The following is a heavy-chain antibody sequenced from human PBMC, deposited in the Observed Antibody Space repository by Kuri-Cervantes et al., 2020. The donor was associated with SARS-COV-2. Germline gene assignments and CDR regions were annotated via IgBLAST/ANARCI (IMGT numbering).Heavy chain of an antibody. CDR1: GDSVSSDSAA. V-gene: IGHV6-1*01. CDR2: TYYRSKWYN. Sequence: LRLSCAISGDSVSSDSAAWNWIRQSPSRGLEWLGRTYYRSKWYNDYAPSVKTRISITPDTSKNQFSVQLNSVTPEDTAVYYCARAGWSNFAIKAFDIWGQGTMVTVSS. D-gene: IGHD3-3*02. CDR3: ARAGWSNFAIKAFDI. J-gene: IGHJ3*02.